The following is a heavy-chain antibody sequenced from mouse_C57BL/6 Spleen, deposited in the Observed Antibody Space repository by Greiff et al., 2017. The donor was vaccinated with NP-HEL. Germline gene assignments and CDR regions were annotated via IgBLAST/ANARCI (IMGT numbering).Heavy chain of an antibody. CDR2: IYPRSGNT. V-gene: IGHV1-81*01. J-gene: IGHJ2*01. Sequence: VKLMESGAELARPGASVKLSCKASGYTFTSYGISWVKQRTGQGLEWIGEIYPRSGNTYYNEKFKGKATLTADKSSSTAYMELRSLTSEDSAVYFCAREVELGLGGFDYWGQGTTLTVSS. CDR1: GYTFTSYG. CDR3: AREVELGLGGFDY. D-gene: IGHD4-1*01.